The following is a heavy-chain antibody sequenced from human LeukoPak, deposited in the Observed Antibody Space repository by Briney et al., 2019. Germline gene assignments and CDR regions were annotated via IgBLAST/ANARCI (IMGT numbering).Heavy chain of an antibody. V-gene: IGHV1-2*02. CDR3: ARERAYYCDYILDC. D-gene: IGHD4-17*01. CDR2: INPNSGGT. J-gene: IGHJ4*02. Sequence: AAVKVSRKASGYTFTGYYMHWVRQAPGQGLEWMGWINPNSGGTNYAQKFRDRVTMTRDTSISTDYMVLSRLRSDDTAVYYCARERAYYCDYILDCWRQATLVTVSS. CDR1: GYTFTGYY.